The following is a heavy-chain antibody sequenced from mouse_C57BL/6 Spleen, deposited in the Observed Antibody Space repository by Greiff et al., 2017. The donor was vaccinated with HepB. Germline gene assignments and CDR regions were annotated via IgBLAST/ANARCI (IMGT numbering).Heavy chain of an antibody. CDR2: IYPGDGDT. Sequence: QVQLQQSGPELVKPGASVKISCKASGYAFCSSWMNWVKQRPGKGLEWIGRIYPGDGDTNYNGKFKGKATLTADKSSSTAYMQLSSLTSEDSAVYFCATYAAWFAYWGQGTLVTVSA. D-gene: IGHD1-1*01. V-gene: IGHV1-82*01. CDR1: GYAFCSSW. J-gene: IGHJ3*01. CDR3: ATYAAWFAY.